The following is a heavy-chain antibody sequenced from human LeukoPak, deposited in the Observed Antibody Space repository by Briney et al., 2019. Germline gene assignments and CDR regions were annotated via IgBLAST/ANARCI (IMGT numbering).Heavy chain of an antibody. CDR3: ARGYCSGGSCYSVPDY. CDR1: GGSISSYY. D-gene: IGHD2-15*01. J-gene: IGHJ4*02. V-gene: IGHV4-59*12. CDR2: IDYSGST. Sequence: PSETLSLTCTVSGGSISSYYWSWIRQPPGKGLEWIGYIDYSGSTNYNASLKSRVTISVDTSKNQSSLKLSSVTAADTAVYYCARGYCSGGSCYSVPDYWGQGTLVTVSS.